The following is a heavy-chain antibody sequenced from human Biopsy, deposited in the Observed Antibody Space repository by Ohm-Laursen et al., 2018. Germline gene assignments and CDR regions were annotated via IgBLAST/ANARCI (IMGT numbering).Heavy chain of an antibody. CDR2: IYYSGST. J-gene: IGHJ4*02. V-gene: IGHV4-59*08. Sequence: SDTLSLTCSVSGYSMSTYYWSWIRQPPGKGLEWIGYIYYSGSTSYNPSLKSLVTISANTSKNHLSLSLSSLTAADTAVYFCAKQWSYYESFAQHYRGDFDYWGQGTLVIVSS. CDR1: GYSMSTYY. D-gene: IGHD3-16*01. CDR3: AKQWSYYESFAQHYRGDFDY.